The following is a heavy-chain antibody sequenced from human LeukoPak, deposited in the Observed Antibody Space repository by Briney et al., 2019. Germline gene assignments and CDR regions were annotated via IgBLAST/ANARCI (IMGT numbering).Heavy chain of an antibody. CDR1: GYTFTGYY. Sequence: ASVTVSFTASGYTFTGYYMHWVRQGPGQGLEWVGWINPNSGGTNYAQKFQGRVAMTRDTSISTAYMELSRLRSDDTAVYYCARGAYYDFGWVDWFDPWGQGTLVTVSS. CDR3: ARGAYYDFGWVDWFDP. CDR2: INPNSGGT. J-gene: IGHJ5*02. V-gene: IGHV1-2*02. D-gene: IGHD3-3*01.